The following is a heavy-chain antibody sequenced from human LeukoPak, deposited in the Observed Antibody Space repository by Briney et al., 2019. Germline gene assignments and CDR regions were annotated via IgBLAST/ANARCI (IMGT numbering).Heavy chain of an antibody. D-gene: IGHD3-22*01. Sequence: GGSLTPSWPLVGSTVSMKYTGCVRQAPGKGLEWVSVIYSGGSTYYADSVKGRFTISRDNSKNTLYLQMNSLRAEDTPVYYCAREKYSDDDNGYYWNYFDYWGQGTLVTVSS. J-gene: IGHJ4*02. V-gene: IGHV3-53*01. CDR1: GSTVSMKY. CDR3: AREKYSDDDNGYYWNYFDY. CDR2: IYSGGST.